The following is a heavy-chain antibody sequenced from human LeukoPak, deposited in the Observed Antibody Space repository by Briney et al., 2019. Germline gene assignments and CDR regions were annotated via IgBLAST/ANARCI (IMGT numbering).Heavy chain of an antibody. J-gene: IGHJ4*02. Sequence: GGSLRLSCAASGFTFSSYEMNWVRQAPGKGLEWVSYIGSSGSTIYYADSVKGRFTISRDNAKNSLYLQMNSLRAEDTAVYYSARDLAPRPTTNFDYWGQGTLVTVSS. D-gene: IGHD1-26*01. CDR2: IGSSGSTI. CDR3: ARDLAPRPTTNFDY. V-gene: IGHV3-48*03. CDR1: GFTFSSYE.